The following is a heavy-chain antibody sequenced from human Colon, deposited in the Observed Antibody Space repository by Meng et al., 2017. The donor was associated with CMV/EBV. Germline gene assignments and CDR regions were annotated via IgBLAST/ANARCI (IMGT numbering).Heavy chain of an antibody. CDR3: ATYHRGPDYFLDH. CDR2: ISKGGSDT. J-gene: IGHJ4*02. D-gene: IGHD4/OR15-4a*01. V-gene: IGHV3-23*03. Sequence: CAASGFIFSTYAMRWVRQAPGKGLEWVSVISKGGSDTYYADSMKGRFTMSRDDSTNMVYLQMSSLRADDTARYFCATYHRGPDYFLDHWGQGTLVTVSS. CDR1: GFIFSTYA.